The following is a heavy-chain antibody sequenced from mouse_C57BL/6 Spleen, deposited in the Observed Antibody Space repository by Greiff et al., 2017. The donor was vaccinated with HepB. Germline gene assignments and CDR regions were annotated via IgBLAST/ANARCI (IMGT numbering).Heavy chain of an antibody. CDR2: INPSTGGT. CDR3: ARRSASSGSSPDSDY. J-gene: IGHJ2*01. Sequence: EVQLQQSGPELVKPGASVKISCKASGYSFTGYYMNWVKQSPEKSLEWIGEINPSTGGTTSNQKFKAKATLTVDNSSSTAYVQLKTRTSEDAAVKCCARRSASSGSSPDSDYWGQGTTLTVSS. V-gene: IGHV1-42*01. D-gene: IGHD1-1*01. CDR1: GYSFTGYY.